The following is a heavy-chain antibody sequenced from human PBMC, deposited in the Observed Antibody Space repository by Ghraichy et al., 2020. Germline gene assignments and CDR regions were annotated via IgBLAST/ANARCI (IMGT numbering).Heavy chain of an antibody. V-gene: IGHV3-30*18. D-gene: IGHD3-22*01. CDR2: ISYDGREK. CDR1: GFTFRSYG. CDR3: AKDLYDYDSSGYYWIFDF. J-gene: IGHJ4*02. Sequence: GGSLRLSCGASGFTFRSYGMHWVRQAPGKGLEWVAVISYDGREKHHADSVKGRFTISRDNSENTVYLQMNSLRAEDTAMYYCAKDLYDYDSSGYYWIFDFWGQGSLVTVSS.